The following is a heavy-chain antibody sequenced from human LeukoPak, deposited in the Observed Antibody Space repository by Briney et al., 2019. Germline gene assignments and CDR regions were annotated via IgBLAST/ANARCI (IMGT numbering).Heavy chain of an antibody. CDR2: INAGNGNT. J-gene: IGHJ5*02. Sequence: ASVKVSCKASGYTFTSYAMHWVRQAPGQRLEWMGWINAGNGNTKYSQKFQGRVTITRDTSASTAYMELSSLRSEDTAVYYCARGFTQRIAACPPWFDPWGQGTLVTVSS. D-gene: IGHD6-6*01. V-gene: IGHV1-3*01. CDR1: GYTFTSYA. CDR3: ARGFTQRIAACPPWFDP.